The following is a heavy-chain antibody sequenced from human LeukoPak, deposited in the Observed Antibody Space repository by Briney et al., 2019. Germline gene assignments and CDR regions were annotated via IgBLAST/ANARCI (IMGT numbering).Heavy chain of an antibody. CDR1: GGSISSGGYY. Sequence: PSETLSLTCTVSGGSISSGGYYWSWIRQHPGKGLEWIGYIYYSGSTYYNPSLKSRVTISVDTSKNQFSLKLSSVTAADTAMYYCARGGNRFGGFYSDYWGQGIQVIVSS. CDR3: ARGGNRFGGFYSDY. J-gene: IGHJ4*02. CDR2: IYYSGST. V-gene: IGHV4-31*03. D-gene: IGHD3-10*01.